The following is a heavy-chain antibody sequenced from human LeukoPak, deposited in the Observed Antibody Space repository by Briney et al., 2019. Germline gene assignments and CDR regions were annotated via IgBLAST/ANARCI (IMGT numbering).Heavy chain of an antibody. V-gene: IGHV3-66*01. CDR1: GFTVSSNY. Sequence: GGSLRLSCAASGFTVSSNYMSWVRQAPGKGLEWVSVIYSGGSTYYADSVKGRFTISRDNSKNTLYLQMNSLRAEDTAVYYCATEQAATSAFDIWGQGTMVTVSS. D-gene: IGHD6-13*01. CDR2: IYSGGST. CDR3: ATEQAATSAFDI. J-gene: IGHJ3*02.